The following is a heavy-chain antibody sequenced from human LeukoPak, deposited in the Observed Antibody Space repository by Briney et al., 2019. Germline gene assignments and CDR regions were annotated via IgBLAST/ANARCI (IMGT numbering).Heavy chain of an antibody. J-gene: IGHJ6*02. CDR3: AREGKYSSSSSFNYYYSGMDV. Sequence: SVKVSCKASGGTFSSYAISWVRQAPGQGLEWMGGIIPIFGTANYAQKFQGRVTITADESTSTAYMELSSLRSEDTAVYYCAREGKYSSSSSFNYYYSGMDVWGQGTTVTVSS. CDR2: IIPIFGTA. CDR1: GGTFSSYA. V-gene: IGHV1-69*01. D-gene: IGHD6-6*01.